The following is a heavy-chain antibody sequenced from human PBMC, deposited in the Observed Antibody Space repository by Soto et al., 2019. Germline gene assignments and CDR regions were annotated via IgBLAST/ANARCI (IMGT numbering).Heavy chain of an antibody. CDR2: ISAYNGNT. CDR3: ARGVYSNYVYYYYAMDV. J-gene: IGHJ6*02. Sequence: QVQLVQSGAEVKKPGASVKVSCKASGYTFTSYGISWVRQAPGQGLEWMGWISAYNGNTNYAQKLQGRVTMTTDTSTSTAYMELRSLRSDDSAVYYCARGVYSNYVYYYYAMDVWGQGTTVTVSS. D-gene: IGHD4-4*01. CDR1: GYTFTSYG. V-gene: IGHV1-18*01.